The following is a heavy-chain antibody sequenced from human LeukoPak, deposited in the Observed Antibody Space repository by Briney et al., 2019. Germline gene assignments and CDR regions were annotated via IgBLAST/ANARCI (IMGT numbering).Heavy chain of an antibody. CDR2: INHSGST. D-gene: IGHD3-22*01. CDR1: GGSFSGYY. J-gene: IGHJ4*02. V-gene: IGHV4-34*01. CDR3: ARFAPYYYDSSGYNFDY. Sequence: SETLSLTCAVYGGSFSGYYWSWIRQPPGKGLEWIGEINHSGSTNYNPSLKSRVTISVDTSKNQFSLKLSSVTAADTAVYYCARFAPYYYDSSGYNFDYWGQGTLVTVSS.